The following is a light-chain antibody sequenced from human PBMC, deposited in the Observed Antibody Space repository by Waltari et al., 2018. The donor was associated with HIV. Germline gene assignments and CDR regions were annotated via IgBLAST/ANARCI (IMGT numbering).Light chain of an antibody. CDR1: SRNVDTF. CDR3: CSHAGNFIFV. J-gene: IGLJ1*01. Sequence: QSALTQPHSLSGSPGQSLTISCTGTSRNVDTFVSWYQQHPGKAPKVIIYDVNNRPPGVPVRFSASKSGNTASLTISGLQAEDEADYYCCSHAGNFIFVFGSGTKVTVL. V-gene: IGLV2-11*01. CDR2: DVN.